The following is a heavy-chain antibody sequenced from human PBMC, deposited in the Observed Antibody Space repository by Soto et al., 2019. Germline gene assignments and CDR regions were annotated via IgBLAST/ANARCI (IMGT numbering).Heavy chain of an antibody. Sequence: GGSLRLSCAASGFTLSSYAMHWVRQAPGKGLEWVAVISYDGSNKYYADSVKGRVTISRDNSKNTLYLQMNSLRAEDTAVYYCARSVLPTTRYYFDYWGQGTLVTVSS. CDR3: ARSVLPTTRYYFDY. CDR2: ISYDGSNK. J-gene: IGHJ4*02. D-gene: IGHD4-17*01. CDR1: GFTLSSYA. V-gene: IGHV3-30*04.